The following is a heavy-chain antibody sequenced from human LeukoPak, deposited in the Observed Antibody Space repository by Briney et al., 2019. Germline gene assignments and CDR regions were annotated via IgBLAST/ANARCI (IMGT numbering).Heavy chain of an antibody. Sequence: GGSLRLSCAASGFTFSYYGINWVRQAPGKGLEWVSFISTTSSYIYYADSVKGRFTISRDSAKSSVYLQMNSLRVEDTAVYYCARDSSGWHDRWDYWGQGTLVTVSS. CDR2: ISTTSSYI. V-gene: IGHV3-21*01. J-gene: IGHJ4*02. D-gene: IGHD6-19*01. CDR1: GFTFSYYG. CDR3: ARDSSGWHDRWDY.